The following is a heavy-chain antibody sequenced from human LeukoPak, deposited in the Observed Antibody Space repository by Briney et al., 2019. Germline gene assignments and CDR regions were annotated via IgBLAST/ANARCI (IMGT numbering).Heavy chain of an antibody. CDR2: ISAYNGNT. CDR1: GYTFTSYD. D-gene: IGHD6-13*01. Sequence: GASVKVSCKASGYTFTSYDINWVRQATGQGLEWMGWISAYNGNTNYAQKLQGRVTMTTDTSTSTAYMELRSLRSDDTAVYYCARGLGSSSWQRYVPPDYWGQGTLVTVSS. V-gene: IGHV1-18*01. CDR3: ARGLGSSSWQRYVPPDY. J-gene: IGHJ4*02.